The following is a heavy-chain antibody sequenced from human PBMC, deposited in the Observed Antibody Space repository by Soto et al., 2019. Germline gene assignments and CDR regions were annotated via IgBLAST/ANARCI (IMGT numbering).Heavy chain of an antibody. CDR2: ISAYNGNT. J-gene: IGHJ3*02. CDR1: GYTFTSYG. Sequence: ASVKVSCKASGYTFTSYGISWVRQAPGQGLEWMGWISAYNGNTNYAQKLQGRVTMTTDTSTSTAYMELRSLRSDDTAVYYCARESSSGYYVGDAFDSWGQGTMVTVSS. CDR3: ARESSSGYYVGDAFDS. D-gene: IGHD3-22*01. V-gene: IGHV1-18*01.